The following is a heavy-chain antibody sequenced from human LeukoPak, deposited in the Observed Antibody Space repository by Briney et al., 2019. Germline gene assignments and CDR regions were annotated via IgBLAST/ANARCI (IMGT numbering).Heavy chain of an antibody. V-gene: IGHV3-30-3*01. Sequence: GGSLRLSCAASGFTFSNYAMHWVRQAPGKGLEWVAVISYDGSKKYNADSVKGRFTISRDNSKNTLYLQMNSLRAEDTAVYYCARSPYYYDSSLSDWGQGTLVTVSP. CDR2: ISYDGSKK. CDR1: GFTFSNYA. J-gene: IGHJ4*02. D-gene: IGHD3-22*01. CDR3: ARSPYYYDSSLSD.